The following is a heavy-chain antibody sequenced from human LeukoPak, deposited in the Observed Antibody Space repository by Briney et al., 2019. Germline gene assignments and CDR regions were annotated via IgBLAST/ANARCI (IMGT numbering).Heavy chain of an antibody. CDR1: GYTFTSYD. CDR2: MNPNSGNT. CDR3: ARESYYYGSGSYYTSLDY. Sequence: GASVKVSCKASGYTFTSYDINWVRQATGQGLEWMGWMNPNSGNTGYAQKFQGRVTMTRSTSISTAYMELSSLRSEDTAVYYCARESYYYGSGSYYTSLDYWGQGTLVTVSS. V-gene: IGHV1-8*01. D-gene: IGHD3-10*01. J-gene: IGHJ4*02.